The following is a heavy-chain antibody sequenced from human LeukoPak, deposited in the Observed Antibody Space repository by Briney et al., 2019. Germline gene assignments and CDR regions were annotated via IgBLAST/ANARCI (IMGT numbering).Heavy chain of an antibody. Sequence: GASVKVSCKASGGTFSSYAISWVRQAPGQGLEWMGGIIPIFGTANYAQKFQGRVTITADKSTSTAYMELSSLRSEDTAVYYCARGTSGGSLSYWGQGTLVTVSS. V-gene: IGHV1-69*06. CDR2: IIPIFGTA. CDR1: GGTFSSYA. J-gene: IGHJ4*02. D-gene: IGHD1-26*01. CDR3: ARGTSGGSLSY.